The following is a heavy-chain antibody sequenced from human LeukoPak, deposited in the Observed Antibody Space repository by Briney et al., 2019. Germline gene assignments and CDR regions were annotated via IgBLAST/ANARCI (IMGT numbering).Heavy chain of an antibody. D-gene: IGHD3-22*01. Sequence: ASVKVSCKASGGTFSSYAISWVRQAPGQGLEWMGWISAYNGNTNYAQKLQGRVTMTTDTSTSTAYMELRSLRSDDTAVYYCARGYNYYDSSGYHAPYFDYWGQGTLVTVSS. CDR2: ISAYNGNT. J-gene: IGHJ4*02. V-gene: IGHV1-18*01. CDR1: GGTFSSYA. CDR3: ARGYNYYDSSGYHAPYFDY.